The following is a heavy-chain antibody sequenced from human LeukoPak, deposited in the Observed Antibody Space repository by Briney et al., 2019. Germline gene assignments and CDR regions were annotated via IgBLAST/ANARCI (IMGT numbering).Heavy chain of an antibody. J-gene: IGHJ5*02. V-gene: IGHV1-46*01. Sequence: GASVKVSCKAFGFAFTSYYIFWVRQAPGQGLEWMGTINPSGGTTKYAQKFQGRVTMTRDTSTSTVYMILSSLRYDDTAVYYCARGWWGTDWSLSKNWFDPWGQGSLVTVSS. CDR3: ARGWWGTDWSLSKNWFDP. CDR2: INPSGGTT. CDR1: GFAFTSYY. D-gene: IGHD2-8*02.